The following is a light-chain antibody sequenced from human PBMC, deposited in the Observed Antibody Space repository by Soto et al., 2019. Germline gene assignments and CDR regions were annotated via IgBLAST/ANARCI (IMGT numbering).Light chain of an antibody. CDR1: NVGNKA. J-gene: IGLJ3*02. Sequence: QSVLTQPPSVSEAPGQRVTISCSGSNVGNKAVNWYQQLPGKAPKLLLYYDDMLSSGVSDRFSGSKSGTSASLAISGPQNDDDGDYYCAIWDDSVDGWVFGGGTQLTVL. CDR3: AIWDDSVDGWV. CDR2: YDD. V-gene: IGLV1-36*01.